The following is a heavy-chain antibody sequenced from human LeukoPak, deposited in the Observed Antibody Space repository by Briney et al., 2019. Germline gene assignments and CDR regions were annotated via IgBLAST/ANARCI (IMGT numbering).Heavy chain of an antibody. J-gene: IGHJ5*02. CDR2: ISSSSSMK. D-gene: IGHD6-13*01. V-gene: IGHV3-48*04. CDR1: GFTFSSYS. CDR3: ARDPRDYYPGIASAGTVA. Sequence: SGGSLRLSCAASGFTFSSYSMNWVRQAPGKGLQWVSYISSSSSMKYYADSVKGRFTISRDNAKNSLYLQMNSLRAEDTAVYYCARDPRDYYPGIASAGTVAWGQGTLVTVSS.